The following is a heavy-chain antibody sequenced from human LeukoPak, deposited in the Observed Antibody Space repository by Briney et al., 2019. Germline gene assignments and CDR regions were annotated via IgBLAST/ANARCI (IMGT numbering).Heavy chain of an antibody. CDR1: GGSLSSSSYY. CDR3: ARQTFGALYFDS. Sequence: SETLSLTCTVSGGSLSSSSYYWGWIRQPPGKGLEWIGSIYYSGSTYYNPSLKSRVTISVDTSKNQFSLKLTSVTAADTAVYYCARQTFGALYFDSWGQGTLVIVSA. V-gene: IGHV4-39*01. D-gene: IGHD3-10*01. CDR2: IYYSGST. J-gene: IGHJ4*02.